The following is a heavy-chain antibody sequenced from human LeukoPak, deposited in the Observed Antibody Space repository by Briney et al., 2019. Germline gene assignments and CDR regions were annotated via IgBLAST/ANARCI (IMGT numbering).Heavy chain of an antibody. D-gene: IGHD3-22*01. CDR1: GFIFSSHG. J-gene: IGHJ6*02. Sequence: GRSLRLSCAASGFIFSSHGMHWVRQAPGKGLEWVAVIWYDGSNKYYADSVKGRFTISRDNAKNSLYLQMNSLRAEDTAVYYCARPFYYDNNGGEGMDVWGQGTTVTVSS. CDR2: IWYDGSNK. V-gene: IGHV3-33*01. CDR3: ARPFYYDNNGGEGMDV.